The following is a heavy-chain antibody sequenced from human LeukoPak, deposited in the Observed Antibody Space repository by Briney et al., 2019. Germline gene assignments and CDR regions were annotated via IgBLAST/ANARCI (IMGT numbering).Heavy chain of an antibody. D-gene: IGHD3-9*01. J-gene: IGHJ6*02. CDR2: ISGSGSTI. CDR1: GFTFSDYY. Sequence: PGGSLRPSCAASGFTFSDYYMTWIRQAPGRGLEWVSYISGSGSTIYYADSVKGRFTISRDNAKNSLYLQMNSLRAEDTAVYYCARVRLVYYYYAMDVWGQGTTVIVSS. V-gene: IGHV3-11*01. CDR3: ARVRLVYYYYAMDV.